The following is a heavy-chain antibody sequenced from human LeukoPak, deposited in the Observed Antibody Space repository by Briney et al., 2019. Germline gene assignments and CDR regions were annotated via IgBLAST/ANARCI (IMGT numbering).Heavy chain of an antibody. V-gene: IGHV3-23*01. CDR2: ISGSGGST. Sequence: GRSLRLPCAASGFTFSSYGMHWVRQAPGKGLEWVSAISGSGGSTYYADSVKGRFTISRDNSKNTLYLQMNSLRAEDTAVYYCAKDMGYDILTGYPSFFDYWGQGTLVTVSS. CDR1: GFTFSSYG. J-gene: IGHJ4*02. CDR3: AKDMGYDILTGYPSFFDY. D-gene: IGHD3-9*01.